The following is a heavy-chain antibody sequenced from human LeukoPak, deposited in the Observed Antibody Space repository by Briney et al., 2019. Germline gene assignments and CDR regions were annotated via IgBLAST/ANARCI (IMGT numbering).Heavy chain of an antibody. CDR3: ARDASTYYDFMDV. CDR1: GGTFRNYA. Sequence: ASVKVSCKASGGTFRNYAISWVRQAPGQGLEWMGGIIPIFGTANYAQKFQGRVTITTDESTSTAYMELRSLRSEDTAVYYCARDASTYYDFMDVWGKGTTVTVSS. V-gene: IGHV1-69*05. J-gene: IGHJ6*03. CDR2: IIPIFGTA.